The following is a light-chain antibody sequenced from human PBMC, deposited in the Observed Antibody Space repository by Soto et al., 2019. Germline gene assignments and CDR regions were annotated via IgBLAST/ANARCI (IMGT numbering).Light chain of an antibody. CDR3: FSYAGSSTYV. V-gene: IGLV2-23*01. CDR1: SSDVGSYNL. Sequence: QSMLTQPASVSGSPGRSITISCTGTSSDVGSYNLVSWYQQHPGKAPKLMIYEGSKRPSGVSNRFSGSKSGNTASLTISWLQAEDEADYYCFSYAGSSTYVFGTATKVTAL. CDR2: EGS. J-gene: IGLJ1*01.